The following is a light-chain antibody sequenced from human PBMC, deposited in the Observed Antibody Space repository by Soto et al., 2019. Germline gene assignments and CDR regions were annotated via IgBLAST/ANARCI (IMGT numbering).Light chain of an antibody. V-gene: IGKV1-33*01. Sequence: DIQMTQSPSSLSASVGDRVTLTCQASQDISNYLNWYQQKPGQAPKLLIYDSSALETGVPSRFSGSGAGTHFTFTISSLQPEDFATYYCQQYDDLPLTFGGGTKVDI. CDR1: QDISNY. J-gene: IGKJ4*01. CDR2: DSS. CDR3: QQYDDLPLT.